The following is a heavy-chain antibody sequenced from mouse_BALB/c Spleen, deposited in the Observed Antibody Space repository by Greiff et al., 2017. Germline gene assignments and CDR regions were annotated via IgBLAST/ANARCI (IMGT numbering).Heavy chain of an antibody. CDR1: GDSITSGY. D-gene: IGHD1-1*01. CDR2: ISYSGST. Sequence: EVKVVESGPSLVKPSQTLSLTCSVTGDSITSGYWNWIRKFPGNKLEYMGYISYSGSTYYNPSLKSRISITRDTSKNQYYLQLNSVTTEDTATYYCARGDYYGSSYVYYYAMDYWGQGTSVTVSS. J-gene: IGHJ4*01. V-gene: IGHV3-8*02. CDR3: ARGDYYGSSYVYYYAMDY.